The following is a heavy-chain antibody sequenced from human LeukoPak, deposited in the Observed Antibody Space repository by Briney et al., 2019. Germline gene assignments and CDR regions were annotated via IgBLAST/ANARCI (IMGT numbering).Heavy chain of an antibody. D-gene: IGHD3-22*01. Sequence: GGSLRLSCAASGFTFSIYAMSWVRQAPGKGLEWVSGISGSGGNTYYADSVKGRFTISRDTSKNTLYLQMNSPRAEDTAVYYCAKDMYYDSSGPVFDYWGQGTLVTVSS. J-gene: IGHJ4*02. CDR3: AKDMYYDSSGPVFDY. CDR2: ISGSGGNT. V-gene: IGHV3-23*01. CDR1: GFTFSIYA.